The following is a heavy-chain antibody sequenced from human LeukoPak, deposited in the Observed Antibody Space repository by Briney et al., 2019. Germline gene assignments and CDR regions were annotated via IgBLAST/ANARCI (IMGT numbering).Heavy chain of an antibody. CDR2: ISYDGSNK. D-gene: IGHD1-26*01. Sequence: PGGSLRLSCAASGFTFSSYAMHWVRQAPGKGLEWVAVISYDGSNKYYADSAKGRFTISRDNSKNTLYLQMNSLRAEDTAVYYCARDRVGATDYFDYWGQGTLVTVSS. CDR1: GFTFSSYA. J-gene: IGHJ4*02. V-gene: IGHV3-30-3*01. CDR3: ARDRVGATDYFDY.